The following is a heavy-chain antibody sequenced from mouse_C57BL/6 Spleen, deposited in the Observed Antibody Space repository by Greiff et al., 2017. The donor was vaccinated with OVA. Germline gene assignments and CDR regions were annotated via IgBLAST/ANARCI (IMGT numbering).Heavy chain of an antibody. Sequence: QVQLKQPGAEMVKPGASVKLSCKASGYTFTSYWMHWVKQRPGQGLEWIGMIHPNSGSTNYNEKFKSKATLTVDNSSSTAYMQLSSLTSEDSAVYYCARSYDFYYFDYWGQGTTLTVSS. V-gene: IGHV1-64*01. D-gene: IGHD2-4*01. CDR2: IHPNSGST. CDR3: ARSYDFYYFDY. J-gene: IGHJ2*01. CDR1: GYTFTSYW.